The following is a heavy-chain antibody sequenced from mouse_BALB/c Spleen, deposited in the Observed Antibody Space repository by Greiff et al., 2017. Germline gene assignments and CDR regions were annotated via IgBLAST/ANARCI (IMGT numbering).Heavy chain of an antibody. CDR2: INPSTGYT. CDR3: ARRSTYCVYLCAY. Sequence: QVQLKESGAELAKPGASVKMSCKASGYTFTSYWMHWVKQRPGQGLEWIGYINPSTGYTEYNQKFKDKATLTADKSSSTAYMQLSSLTSEDSAVYYCARRSTYCVYLCAYWGQETLVTVSA. CDR1: GYTFTSYW. V-gene: IGHV1-7*01. D-gene: IGHD5-1*01. J-gene: IGHJ3*01.